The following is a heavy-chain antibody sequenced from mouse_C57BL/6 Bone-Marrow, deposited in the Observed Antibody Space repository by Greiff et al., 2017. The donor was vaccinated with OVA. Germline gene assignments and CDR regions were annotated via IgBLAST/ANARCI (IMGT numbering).Heavy chain of an antibody. CDR3: ARLENYAMDY. V-gene: IGHV1-63*01. CDR1: GYTFTNYW. CDR2: IYPGGGYT. Sequence: LQESGAELVRPGTSVKMSCKASGYTFTNYWIGWAKQRPGHGLEWIGDIYPGGGYTKYNEKFKGKATLTADKSSSTADMQFSSLTSEDSAIYYCARLENYAMDYWGQGTSVTVSS. J-gene: IGHJ4*01.